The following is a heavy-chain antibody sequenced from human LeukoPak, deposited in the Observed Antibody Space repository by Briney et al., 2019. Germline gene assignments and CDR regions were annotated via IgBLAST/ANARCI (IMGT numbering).Heavy chain of an antibody. Sequence: GGSPRLSCAASGFTMSSYSMHSVRQAPGKGLEWVAVISYDGSNKYYADSVKGRFTISRDNSKNTLYPQMNSLRAEDTAVYYCAREDTGSSWGASEICGQGTMVTVSS. CDR3: AREDTGSSWGASEI. V-gene: IGHV3-30*04. CDR2: ISYDGSNK. D-gene: IGHD1-26*01. CDR1: GFTMSSYS. J-gene: IGHJ3*02.